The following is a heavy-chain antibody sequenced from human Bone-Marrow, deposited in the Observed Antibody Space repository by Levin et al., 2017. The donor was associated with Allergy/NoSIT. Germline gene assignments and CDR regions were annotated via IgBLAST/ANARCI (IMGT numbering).Heavy chain of an antibody. Sequence: PSETLSLTCTVSGGSIRSGGYYWSWIRQHPGKGLEWIGYIYDSGSTSYNPSLESRVAISVDTSKNQFYLKLTSLTAAETAVYYCARIPDTTREFDYWGQGTLVTVSS. J-gene: IGHJ4*02. D-gene: IGHD5-18*01. CDR2: IYDSGST. CDR3: ARIPDTTREFDY. V-gene: IGHV4-31*03. CDR1: GGSIRSGGYY.